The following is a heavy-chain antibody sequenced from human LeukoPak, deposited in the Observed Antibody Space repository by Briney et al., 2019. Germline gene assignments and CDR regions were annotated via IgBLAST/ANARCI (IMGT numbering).Heavy chain of an antibody. CDR3: ARAAPDYGGENFDY. Sequence: PGGSLRLSCAASGFTFSSYDMHWVRQATGKGLEWVSAIGTAGDTYYPGSVKGRFTISRENAKNSLYLQMNSPRAGDTAVYYCARAAPDYGGENFDYWGQGTLVTVSS. V-gene: IGHV3-13*01. CDR1: GFTFSSYD. D-gene: IGHD4-23*01. CDR2: IGTAGDT. J-gene: IGHJ4*02.